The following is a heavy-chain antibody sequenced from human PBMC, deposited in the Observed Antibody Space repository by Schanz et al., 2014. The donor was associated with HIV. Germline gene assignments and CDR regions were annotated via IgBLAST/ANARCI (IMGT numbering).Heavy chain of an antibody. D-gene: IGHD6-19*01. CDR3: AKDAYRSGWFYFDS. CDR1: GFTFSNYA. V-gene: IGHV3-23*01. CDR2: ISASGGAT. Sequence: EVQLLQSGGGSVQPWGSLTLTCAASGFTFSNYAMRWIRQAPGQGLEWVSGISASGGATYYADSVKGRFAISRDNSKNTLYLQMNSLRSDDTAVYYCAKDAYRSGWFYFDSWGQGTPVTVSS. J-gene: IGHJ4*02.